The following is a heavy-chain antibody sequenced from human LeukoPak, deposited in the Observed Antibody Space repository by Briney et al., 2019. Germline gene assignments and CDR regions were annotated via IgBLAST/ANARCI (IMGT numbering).Heavy chain of an antibody. J-gene: IGHJ4*02. CDR2: INSDGSWT. CDR1: GNYW. CDR3: VSFYETY. V-gene: IGHV3-74*01. D-gene: IGHD2/OR15-2a*01. Sequence: GGSLRLSCAASGNYWMHWVRRAPGKGLVWVSHINSDGSWTSYADSVKGRFTISKDNAKNTVYLQMNNLRAEDTAVYYCVSFYETYWGRGTLVTVSS.